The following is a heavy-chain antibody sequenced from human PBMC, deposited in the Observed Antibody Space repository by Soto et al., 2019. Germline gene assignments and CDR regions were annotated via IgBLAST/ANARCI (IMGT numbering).Heavy chain of an antibody. CDR3: AKTRGYSYNYGLNV. V-gene: IGHV3-30*18. J-gene: IGHJ6*02. CDR1: GFTFSSYG. D-gene: IGHD3-10*01. CDR2: ISYDGNNK. Sequence: QMQLVESGGGVVQPGRSLRLSCAASGFTFSSYGMQWVRQAPGKGLEWVAVISYDGNNKYYADAVKGRFTISRDNSKNTPSLQMNSLRVEDSALYYCAKTRGYSYNYGLNVWGQGTTVTVSS.